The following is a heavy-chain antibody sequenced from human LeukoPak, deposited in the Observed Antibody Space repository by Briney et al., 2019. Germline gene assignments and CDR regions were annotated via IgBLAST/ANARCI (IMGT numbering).Heavy chain of an antibody. J-gene: IGHJ3*02. CDR2: INPIGGST. CDR1: GYTFTNYY. V-gene: IGHV1-46*01. CDR3: ARGSLYYYDSSGGI. D-gene: IGHD3-22*01. Sequence: ASVKVSCKTSGYTFTNYYMHWVRQAPGQGLEWMGIINPIGGSTSYAQKFQGRVTMTRDMSTSTVYMDLSSLRSEDTAVYYCARGSLYYYDSSGGIWGQGTMVTVSS.